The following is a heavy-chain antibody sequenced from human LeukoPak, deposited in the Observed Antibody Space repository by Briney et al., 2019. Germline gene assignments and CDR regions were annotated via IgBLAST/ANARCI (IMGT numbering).Heavy chain of an antibody. J-gene: IGHJ4*02. Sequence: GGSLRLSCAAPGFTFSSYGMHWVRQAPGKGLEWVAVISYDGSNKYYADSVKGRFTISRDNSKNTLYLQMNSLRAEDTAVYYCAKDGFPYCSGGSCYPFDYWGQGTLVTVSS. CDR2: ISYDGSNK. D-gene: IGHD2-15*01. CDR3: AKDGFPYCSGGSCYPFDY. CDR1: GFTFSSYG. V-gene: IGHV3-30*18.